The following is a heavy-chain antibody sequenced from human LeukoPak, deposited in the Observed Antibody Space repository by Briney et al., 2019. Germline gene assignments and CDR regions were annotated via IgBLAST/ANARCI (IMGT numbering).Heavy chain of an antibody. V-gene: IGHV3-23*01. D-gene: IGHD2-15*01. CDR2: ISGSGGST. CDR3: AKVSGGGSPVGYFQH. Sequence: GGSLRLSCAASGFTFSSYAMSCVRQAPGKGLEWVSAISGSGGSTYYADSVKGRFTISRDNSKNTLYLQMHSQRAEHTAVYYCAKVSGGGSPVGYFQHRGQGTLVTVSS. CDR1: GFTFSSYA. J-gene: IGHJ1*01.